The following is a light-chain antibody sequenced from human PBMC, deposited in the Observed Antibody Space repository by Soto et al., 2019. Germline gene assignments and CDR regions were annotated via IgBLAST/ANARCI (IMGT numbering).Light chain of an antibody. CDR2: AAS. Sequence: DIQMTQSKSSLSASVGDRVTIACRASQSISNYLNWYQQRPGKAPKLLIYAASSLQSGVPSRFSGSGSGTDFTLTISSLQPEDFVTYYCQQTYSTPITFGQGTRLEI. CDR3: QQTYSTPIT. J-gene: IGKJ5*01. V-gene: IGKV1-39*01. CDR1: QSISNY.